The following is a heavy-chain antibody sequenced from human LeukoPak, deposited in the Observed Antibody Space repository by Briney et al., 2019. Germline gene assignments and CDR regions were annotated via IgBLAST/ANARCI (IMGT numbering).Heavy chain of an antibody. CDR1: GFTFSSCW. CDR3: ARDRYYSYYYYGMDV. CDR2: IKQDGSEK. D-gene: IGHD1-14*01. V-gene: IGHV3-7*03. Sequence: GGSLRLSCAASGFTFSSCWMSWVRQAPGKGLEWVANIKQDGSEKYYVDSVKGRFTISRDNAKNSLYLQMNSLRAEDTAVYYCARDRYYSYYYYGMDVWGKGTTVTVSS. J-gene: IGHJ6*04.